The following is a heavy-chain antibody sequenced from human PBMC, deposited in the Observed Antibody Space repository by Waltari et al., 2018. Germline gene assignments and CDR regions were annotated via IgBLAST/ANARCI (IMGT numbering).Heavy chain of an antibody. J-gene: IGHJ5*02. CDR3: AKGGDSATHNWFDP. CDR1: GFTFDDYA. CDR2: ISGNGGSI. V-gene: IGHV3-9*03. D-gene: IGHD6-25*01. Sequence: EVQLAESGGGLVQPGRSLRLSCAASGFTFDDYAMHWVRQAPGKGLEWVSGISGNGGSIGYADSVKSRFTISRDNAKNSLYLQMNSVRAEDMALYYCAKGGDSATHNWFDPWGQGTLVTVSS.